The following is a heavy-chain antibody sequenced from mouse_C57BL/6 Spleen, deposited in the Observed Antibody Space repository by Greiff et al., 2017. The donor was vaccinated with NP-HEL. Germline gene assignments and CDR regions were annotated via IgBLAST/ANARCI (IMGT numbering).Heavy chain of an antibody. D-gene: IGHD2-3*01. CDR2: IDPETGGT. V-gene: IGHV1-15*01. CDR3: TRSDGYFFAY. J-gene: IGHJ3*01. Sequence: QVQLQQSGAELVRPGASVTLSCKASGYTFTDYEMHWVKQTPVHGLEWIGAIDPETGGTAYNQKFKGKAILTADKSSSTAYMELRSLTSEDSAVYYCTRSDGYFFAYWGQGTLVTVSA. CDR1: GYTFTDYE.